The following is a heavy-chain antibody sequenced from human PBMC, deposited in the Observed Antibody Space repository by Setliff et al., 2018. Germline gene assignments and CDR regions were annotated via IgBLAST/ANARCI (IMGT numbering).Heavy chain of an antibody. D-gene: IGHD6-13*01. J-gene: IGHJ3*02. CDR2: IRSKSDSYAT. V-gene: IGHV3-73*01. CDR1: GFTFSVSA. CDR3: AAAPAGSDVFDM. Sequence: GGSLRLSCAASGFTFSVSAMYWVRQASGKGLKWVGRIRSKSDSYATIYAASVRGRFTISRDDSKNTAYLQMSSLKTEDTAVYYCAAAPAGSDVFDMWGQGTMVTVSS.